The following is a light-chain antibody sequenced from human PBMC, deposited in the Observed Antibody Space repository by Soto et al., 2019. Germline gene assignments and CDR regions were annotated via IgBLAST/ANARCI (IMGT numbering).Light chain of an antibody. CDR3: QVWASTADFFV. J-gene: IGLJ1*01. CDR1: KLGSKI. CDR2: DAT. V-gene: IGLV3-21*02. Sequence: YELTQPPSVSVAPGQTARITCGGDKLGSKIVHWYKQRPGQAPVAVVFDATDRPSGIPDRFSASRSGDTATLTISRVDAGAEADYFFQVWASTADFFVFGLWTTVTVL.